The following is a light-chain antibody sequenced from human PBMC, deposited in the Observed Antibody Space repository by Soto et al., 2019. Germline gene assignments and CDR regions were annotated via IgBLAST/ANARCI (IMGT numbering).Light chain of an antibody. Sequence: DIQMTQSPSTLSASVGDRVTIPCRASESMSNCLAWYQQKPGKAPKLLISGASSLQSGVPLRFSGSASGTEFTLTISSLQPDDIATYYCQQCHRYLTFGQGTKVDIK. CDR3: QQCHRYLT. CDR2: GAS. V-gene: IGKV1-5*01. J-gene: IGKJ1*01. CDR1: ESMSNC.